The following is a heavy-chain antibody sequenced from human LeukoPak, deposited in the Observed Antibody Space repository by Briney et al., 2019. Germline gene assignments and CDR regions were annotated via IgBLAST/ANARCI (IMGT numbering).Heavy chain of an antibody. Sequence: GGSLRLSCAASGFTFSSYAMHWVRQAPGKGLEWVAVISYDGSNKYYADSVKGRFTISRDNPKNTLYLQMNSLRAEDTAVYYCARDSPSIVLMVYALDYWGQGTLVTVSS. CDR2: ISYDGSNK. J-gene: IGHJ4*02. CDR1: GFTFSSYA. D-gene: IGHD2-8*01. CDR3: ARDSPSIVLMVYALDY. V-gene: IGHV3-30-3*01.